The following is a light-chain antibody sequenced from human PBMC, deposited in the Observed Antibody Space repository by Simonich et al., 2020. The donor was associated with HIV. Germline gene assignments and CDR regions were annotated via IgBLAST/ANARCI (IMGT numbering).Light chain of an antibody. CDR3: QQSFSTPLT. CDR2: AAS. Sequence: DIKMIQSPSSLSASVGDRVTITCRESQTISSYLNWYQQKPGKAPKLLIYAASSLQSGVPSRFSGSGSGTDFTLTISSLQPEDFATYYCQQSFSTPLTFGGGTKVEIK. CDR1: QTISSY. V-gene: IGKV1-39*01. J-gene: IGKJ4*01.